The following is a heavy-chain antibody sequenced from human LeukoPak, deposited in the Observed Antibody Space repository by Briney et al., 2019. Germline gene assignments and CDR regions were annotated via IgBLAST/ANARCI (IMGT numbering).Heavy chain of an antibody. CDR2: ISYDGSNK. J-gene: IGHJ6*02. Sequence: GGSLRLSCAASGFTFSSYAMQWVRQAPGKGLEWVAVISYDGSNKYCADSVKGRFTISRDNSKNTLYLQMNSLRAEDTAVYYCARDLYYDFWSGYYDGYYYYGMDVWGQGTTVTVSS. V-gene: IGHV3-30-3*01. D-gene: IGHD3-3*01. CDR3: ARDLYYDFWSGYYDGYYYYGMDV. CDR1: GFTFSSYA.